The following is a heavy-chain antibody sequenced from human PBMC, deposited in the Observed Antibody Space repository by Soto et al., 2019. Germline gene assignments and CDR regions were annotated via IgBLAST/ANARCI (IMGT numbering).Heavy chain of an antibody. CDR2: IYSGGST. Sequence: EVQLVESGGGLIQPGGSLRLSCAASGFTVSNNYTAWVRQATEKELEWVSVIYSGGSTYYSDSVKGRFAISRDNSKNTLYLQMNSLRDEDTAVYYCARPTAGPAWAEYFQHLGQGTLVTVSS. CDR3: ARPTAGPAWAEYFQH. D-gene: IGHD6-19*01. CDR1: GFTVSNNY. J-gene: IGHJ1*01. V-gene: IGHV3-53*01.